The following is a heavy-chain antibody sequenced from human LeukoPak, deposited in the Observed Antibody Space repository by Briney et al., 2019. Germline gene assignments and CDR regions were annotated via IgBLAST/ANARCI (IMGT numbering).Heavy chain of an antibody. D-gene: IGHD3-22*01. J-gene: IGHJ4*02. Sequence: SETLSLTCTVSGGSISSYYWSWIRQPPGKGLEWIGYIYYSGSTNYNPSLKSRVTISVDTSKNQFSLKLSSVNAADTAVYYCARQFYYDSSGYLDYWGQGTLVTVSS. CDR2: IYYSGST. V-gene: IGHV4-59*08. CDR3: ARQFYYDSSGYLDY. CDR1: GGSISSYY.